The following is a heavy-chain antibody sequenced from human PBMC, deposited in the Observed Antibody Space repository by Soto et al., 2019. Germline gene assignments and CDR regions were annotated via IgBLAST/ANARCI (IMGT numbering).Heavy chain of an antibody. CDR1: GFTFSTYA. CDR2: ISASGGTT. V-gene: IGHV3-23*01. CDR3: APLGQYGDSRYHYGLDV. D-gene: IGHD4-17*01. Sequence: EVQLLESGGGLVQPGGSLRLSCAASGFTFSTYAMSWVRQAPGKGLEWVLAISASGGTTYYADSVKGRFTVSRDNSKNTLYLQMNSLRDEDTAVYYCAPLGQYGDSRYHYGLDVWGQGTTVTVSS. J-gene: IGHJ6*02.